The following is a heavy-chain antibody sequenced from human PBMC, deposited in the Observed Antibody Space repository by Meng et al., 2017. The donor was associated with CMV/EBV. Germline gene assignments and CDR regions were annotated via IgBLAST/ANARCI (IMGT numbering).Heavy chain of an antibody. CDR3: AKPIVVVPAAIESGFDY. Sequence: GESLKISCAASGFTFSSYAMSWVRQAPGKGLEWVSAISGSGDSTYYADSVKGRFTISRDNSKNTLYLQMNSLRAEDTAVYYCAKPIVVVPAAIESGFDYWGQGTLVTVSS. CDR1: GFTFSSYA. D-gene: IGHD2-2*01. V-gene: IGHV3-23*01. CDR2: ISGSGDST. J-gene: IGHJ4*02.